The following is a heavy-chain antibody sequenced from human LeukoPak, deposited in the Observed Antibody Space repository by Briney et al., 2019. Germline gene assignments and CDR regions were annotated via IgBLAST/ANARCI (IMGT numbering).Heavy chain of an antibody. J-gene: IGHJ6*02. D-gene: IGHD3-3*01. CDR1: GFTFNTFN. CDR2: ITSGGDYI. Sequence: GGSLRLSCAASGFTFNTFNMNWVCQAPGKGLEGVSSITSGGDYIYYADSVKGRFTPSRDNAKNSLSLQLNSLRVEDTAVYYCARVVPDDFWSGYGMDGWGQGTTVTVSS. CDR3: ARVVPDDFWSGYGMDG. V-gene: IGHV3-21*01.